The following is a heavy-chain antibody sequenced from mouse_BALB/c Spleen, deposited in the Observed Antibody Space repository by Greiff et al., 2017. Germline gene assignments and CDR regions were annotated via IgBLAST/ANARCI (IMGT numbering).Heavy chain of an antibody. Sequence: EVKLMESGPGLVKPSQSLSLTCTVTGYSITSDYAWNWSRQFPGNKLEWMGYISYSGSTSYNPSLKSRISITRDTSKNQFFLQLNSVTTEDKATYYCARFSTAADARDYWGQGTAVTVST. CDR1: GYSITSDYA. CDR2: ISYSGST. D-gene: IGHD1-2*01. V-gene: IGHV3-2*02. J-gene: IGHJ4*01. CDR3: ARFSTAADARDY.